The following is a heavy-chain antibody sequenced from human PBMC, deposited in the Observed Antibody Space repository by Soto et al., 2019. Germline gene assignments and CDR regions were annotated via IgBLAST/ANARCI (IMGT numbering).Heavy chain of an antibody. CDR2: IIPIFATA. V-gene: IGHV1-69*13. J-gene: IGHJ6*02. D-gene: IGHD2-2*01. CDR1: GGTSSSYA. CDR3: ARSVSFRYQLLKRGMDV. Sequence: SVKVSCKASGGTSSSYAISWVRQAPGQGLEWMGGIIPIFATANYAQKFQGRVMITVDESTSTAYMELSSLRTEYTAVYYCARSVSFRYQLLKRGMDVWGQGTTVTVSS.